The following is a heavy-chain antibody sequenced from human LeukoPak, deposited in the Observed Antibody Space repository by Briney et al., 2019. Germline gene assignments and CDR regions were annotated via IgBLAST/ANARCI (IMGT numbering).Heavy chain of an antibody. D-gene: IGHD4-17*01. CDR2: ISSEGKTT. CDR1: GFIFSPYA. Sequence: GGSLRLSCSASGFIFSPYAMHWVRQAPGKGLEYVSSISSEGKTTYYADSVKGRFTISRDNAKNSLYLQMNSLRAEDTAVYYCARDLFPMTTVTTYFDYWGQGTLVTVSS. J-gene: IGHJ4*02. CDR3: ARDLFPMTTVTTYFDY. V-gene: IGHV3-64*04.